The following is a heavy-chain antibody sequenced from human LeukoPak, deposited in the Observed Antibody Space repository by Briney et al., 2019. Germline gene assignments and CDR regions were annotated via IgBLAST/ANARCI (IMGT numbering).Heavy chain of an antibody. Sequence: SETLSLTCAVYGGSFSGYYWSWIRQPPGKGLEWIGEINHSGSTNYNPSLKSRVTISVDTSKDQFSLKLSSVTAADTAVYYCARGGNVGLSYWGQGTLVTVSS. CDR1: GGSFSGYY. D-gene: IGHD1-26*01. CDR2: INHSGST. V-gene: IGHV4-34*01. CDR3: ARGGNVGLSY. J-gene: IGHJ4*02.